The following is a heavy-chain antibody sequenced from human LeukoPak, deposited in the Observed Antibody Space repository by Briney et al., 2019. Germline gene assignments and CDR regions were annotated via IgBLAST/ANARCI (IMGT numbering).Heavy chain of an antibody. CDR3: ARDLNWETY. CDR2: IKSDGSQI. V-gene: IGHV3-7*01. CDR1: GFTFSSYW. D-gene: IGHD1-1*01. Sequence: GGSLRLSCAASGFTFSSYWMPWVRQAPGKGLEWVANIKSDGSQIYYVDSVKGRFTISRDNAKNSLYLQMNSLRAEDTAVYYCARDLNWETYWGQGTLVTVSS. J-gene: IGHJ4*02.